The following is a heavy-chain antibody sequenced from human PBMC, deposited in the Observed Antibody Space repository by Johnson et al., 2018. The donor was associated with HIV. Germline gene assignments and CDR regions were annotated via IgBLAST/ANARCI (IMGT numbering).Heavy chain of an antibody. CDR3: VREDGAFDL. Sequence: QVQLVESGGGVVQPGMSLRLSCAASGFTFSYYAMHWVRQAPGKGLEWVAVISYDGDDTMYEDSVKGRFTISRDNARNTLYLQMNSLRADDTAVYYCVREDGAFDLWSQGTVVTVSS. CDR2: ISYDGDDT. D-gene: IGHD5-24*01. CDR1: GFTFSYYA. V-gene: IGHV3-30*04. J-gene: IGHJ3*01.